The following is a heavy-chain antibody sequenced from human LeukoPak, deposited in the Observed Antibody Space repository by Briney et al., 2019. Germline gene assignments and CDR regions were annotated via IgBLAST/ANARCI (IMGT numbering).Heavy chain of an antibody. CDR1: GFPFSSYA. CDR3: ARSFRTFNSATWFLSFVS. J-gene: IGHJ4*02. V-gene: IGHV3-23*01. D-gene: IGHD3-10*01. Sequence: GSLRLSCAASGFPFSSYAMTWVRQAPGKGLEWVSPISGDGATTYHADSVKGRFTISRDNAKNTVYLEISILRAEDTAVYYCARSFRTFNSATWFLSFVSWGPGTLVTVSS. CDR2: ISGDGATT.